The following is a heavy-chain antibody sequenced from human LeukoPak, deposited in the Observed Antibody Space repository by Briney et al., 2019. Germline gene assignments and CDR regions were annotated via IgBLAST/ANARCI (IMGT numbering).Heavy chain of an antibody. CDR2: MNPNSGNT. CDR3: ARITVGIVDDAFDP. D-gene: IGHD3-22*01. J-gene: IGHJ5*02. CDR1: GYTFTSYD. V-gene: IGHV1-8*01. Sequence: ASVKVSCKASGYTFTSYDINWVRQATGQGLEWMGWMNPNSGNTGYAQKFQGRVTMTRNTSISTAYMELSSLRSEDTAVYYCARITVGIVDDAFDPWGQGTLVTVSS.